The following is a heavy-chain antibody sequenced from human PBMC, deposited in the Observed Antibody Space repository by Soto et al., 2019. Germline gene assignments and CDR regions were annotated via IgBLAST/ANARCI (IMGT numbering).Heavy chain of an antibody. J-gene: IGHJ5*02. Sequence: QVQLVQSGAEVKKPGSSVKVSCKAAGGTFSSYAISWVRQAPGQGLEWMGGSIPIFGTANYAQKFQGRVTITADESTSTAYMELSSLRSEDTAVYYCAREVKPKKVPAANWFDPWGQGTLVTVSS. CDR2: SIPIFGTA. D-gene: IGHD2-2*01. CDR1: GGTFSSYA. V-gene: IGHV1-69*01. CDR3: AREVKPKKVPAANWFDP.